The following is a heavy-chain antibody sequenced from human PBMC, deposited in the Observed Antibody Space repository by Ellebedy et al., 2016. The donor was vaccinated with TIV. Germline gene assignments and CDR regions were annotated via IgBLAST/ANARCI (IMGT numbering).Heavy chain of an antibody. Sequence: PGGSLRLSCAASGFSFRSYWMSWVRQAPGKGLEWVANIYQDGGVQYYVDSVKGRFTISRDNADNSLFLQMNSLRAADTAVYYCARRGSYGDYAVQVNNWFDRWGQGTLVTV. V-gene: IGHV3-7*01. CDR2: IYQDGGVQ. J-gene: IGHJ5*02. D-gene: IGHD4-17*01. CDR3: ARRGSYGDYAVQVNNWFDR. CDR1: GFSFRSYW.